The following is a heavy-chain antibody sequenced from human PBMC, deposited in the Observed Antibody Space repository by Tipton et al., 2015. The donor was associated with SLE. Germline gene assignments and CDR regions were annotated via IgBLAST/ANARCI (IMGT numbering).Heavy chain of an antibody. CDR1: GYSISSGYY. Sequence: TLSLTCAVSGYSISSGYYWGWIRQPPGKGLEWIGSIYHSGSTYYNPSLKSRVTISVDTSKNQFSLKLTSVTVADTAVYYCARQLGWGDPFAFDYWGQGTLVTVSP. CDR2: IYHSGST. D-gene: IGHD2-21*02. V-gene: IGHV4-38-2*01. CDR3: ARQLGWGDPFAFDY. J-gene: IGHJ4*02.